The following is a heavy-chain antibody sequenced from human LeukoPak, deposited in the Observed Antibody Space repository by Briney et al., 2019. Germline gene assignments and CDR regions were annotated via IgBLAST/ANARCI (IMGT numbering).Heavy chain of an antibody. CDR3: ARDDGFCRGVACYGKFDY. V-gene: IGHV1-2*02. J-gene: IGHJ4*02. Sequence: ASVTVSCKASGYTFTGYYLHWVRQAPGQGLEWMGWINPNSGGTNYAQKFQGRVTMTRDTSISTAYMELSRLTSDDTAVYYCARDDGFCRGVACYGKFDYWGQGTLVTVSS. CDR1: GYTFTGYY. D-gene: IGHD2-15*01. CDR2: INPNSGGT.